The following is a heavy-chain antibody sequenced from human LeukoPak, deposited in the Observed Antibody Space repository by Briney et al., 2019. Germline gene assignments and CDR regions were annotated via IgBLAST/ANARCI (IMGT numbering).Heavy chain of an antibody. CDR2: INPSGGST. CDR3: ARGPNGDYTYDWFDP. CDR1: GYTFTSYY. V-gene: IGHV1-46*01. D-gene: IGHD4-17*01. Sequence: ASVKVSCKASGYTFTSYYMHWVRQAPGQGLEWMGIINPSGGSTSYAQKFQGRVTMTRDTSTSTVYMELSSLRSEDTAVYYCARGPNGDYTYDWFDPWGQGTLVTVSS. J-gene: IGHJ5*02.